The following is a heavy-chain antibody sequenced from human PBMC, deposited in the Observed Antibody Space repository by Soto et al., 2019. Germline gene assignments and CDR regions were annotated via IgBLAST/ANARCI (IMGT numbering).Heavy chain of an antibody. CDR1: GYTFTDYW. CDR2: MVPIYSYT. D-gene: IGHD1-1*01. J-gene: IGHJ6*02. Sequence: GESLKISCKGLGYTFTDYWINWVRQMPGKGLERMGRMVPIYSYTTYSPSFQGRVSLSIDKSIGTAYLQLNGLSASDTAVYYCARRRCSTSHCPRNYYAMDPWGQGTTVTVSS. CDR3: ARRRCSTSHCPRNYYAMDP. V-gene: IGHV5-10-1*01.